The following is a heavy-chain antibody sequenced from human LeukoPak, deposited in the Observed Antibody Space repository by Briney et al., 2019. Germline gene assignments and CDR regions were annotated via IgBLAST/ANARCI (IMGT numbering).Heavy chain of an antibody. J-gene: IGHJ4*02. CDR2: INHSGST. CDR1: GGSFSGYY. D-gene: IGHD3-9*01. Sequence: SETLSLTCAVNGGSFSGYYWSWIRQPPGKGLEWIGEINHSGSTNYNPSLKSRVTISVDTSKNQFSLKLSSVTAADTAVYYCARVTVLRYFDWLLGGYYFDYWGQGTLVTVSS. CDR3: ARVTVLRYFDWLLGGYYFDY. V-gene: IGHV4-34*01.